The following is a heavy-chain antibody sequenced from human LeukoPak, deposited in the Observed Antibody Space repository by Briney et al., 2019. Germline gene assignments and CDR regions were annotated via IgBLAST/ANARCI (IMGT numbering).Heavy chain of an antibody. V-gene: IGHV3-66*01. J-gene: IGHJ3*02. Sequence: GGSLRLSCAASGFTVTSNYMSWVRQAPGKGLEWVSVLYSGGSAYYADSVRGRFTISRDNAKNSLYLQMNSLRAEDTAVYYCARVAYSYGSAFDIWGQGTMVTVSS. CDR3: ARVAYSYGSAFDI. D-gene: IGHD5-18*01. CDR2: LYSGGSA. CDR1: GFTVTSNY.